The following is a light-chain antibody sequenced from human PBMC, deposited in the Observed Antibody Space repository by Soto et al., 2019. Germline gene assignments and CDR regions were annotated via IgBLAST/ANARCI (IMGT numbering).Light chain of an antibody. CDR2: DAS. V-gene: IGKV3-11*01. CDR1: QSVSSY. Sequence: EIVLTQSPATLSLSPGERATLSCRASQSVSSYLAWYQQKPGQAPGLLIYDASNRATGIPARFSGSGSGTDFTLTISSLEPEDFAVYYCHQRSNWPLTFGGGTKVEIK. J-gene: IGKJ4*01. CDR3: HQRSNWPLT.